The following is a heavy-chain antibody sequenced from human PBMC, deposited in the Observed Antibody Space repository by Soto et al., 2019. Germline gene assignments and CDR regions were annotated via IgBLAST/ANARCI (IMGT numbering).Heavy chain of an antibody. CDR3: ERRGNRHSNLAYGVGGFDY. D-gene: IGHD2-15*01. CDR1: GAPITSSY. V-gene: IGHV4-59*01. J-gene: IGHJ4*02. CDR2: VYHTGAT. Sequence: SETLSLTCTVSGAPITSSYWSWIRQSPGKGLEWIAYVYHTGATNYNPSLKSRVTISLDMSKSQFSLNLTSLSTADTAVYFCERRGNRHSNLAYGVGGFDYWDQGALDTVFS.